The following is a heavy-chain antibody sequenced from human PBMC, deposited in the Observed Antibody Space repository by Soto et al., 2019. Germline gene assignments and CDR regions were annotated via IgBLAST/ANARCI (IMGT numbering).Heavy chain of an antibody. CDR1: GGSISSYY. V-gene: IGHV4-59*01. CDR3: ARSNGDYVVNFDY. D-gene: IGHD4-17*01. CDR2: IYYSGST. Sequence: SETLSLTCTVSGGSISSYYWSWIRQPPGKGLEWIGYIYYSGSTNHNPSLKSRVTISVDTSKNQFSLKLSSVTAADTAVYYCARSNGDYVVNFDYWGQGTLVTVSS. J-gene: IGHJ4*02.